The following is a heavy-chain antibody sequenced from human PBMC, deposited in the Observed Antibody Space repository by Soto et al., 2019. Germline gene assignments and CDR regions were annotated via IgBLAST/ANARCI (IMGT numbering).Heavy chain of an antibody. V-gene: IGHV1-69*01. CDR3: ASVADYGDPLYYYYFRDV. D-gene: IGHD4-17*01. CDR1: GGTFSRYA. J-gene: IGHJ6*02. Sequence: QVQLVQSGAEVKKPGSSVKVSCKASGGTFSRYAISWVRQAPGQGLEWMGGIIPIFGTANYAQKFQGRVTITADESTSTAYMELSSLRAEDTAVYYCASVADYGDPLYYYYFRDVWGQGTTVTVSS. CDR2: IIPIFGTA.